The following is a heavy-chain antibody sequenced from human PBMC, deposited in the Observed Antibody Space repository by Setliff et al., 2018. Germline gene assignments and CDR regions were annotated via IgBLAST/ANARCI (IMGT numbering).Heavy chain of an antibody. V-gene: IGHV7-4-1*02. Sequence: ASVKVSCQASGYTFTSYAIGWMRQAPGQGLEWMGWINTNTGNPDYAQGSTGRFVFSLDTSVSTAYLQISSLKAEDTAKYYCARASRFGTILYKGYYYMDVWGKGTTVTVSS. CDR3: ARASRFGTILYKGYYYMDV. J-gene: IGHJ6*03. CDR1: GYTFTSYA. CDR2: INTNTGNP. D-gene: IGHD2-8*01.